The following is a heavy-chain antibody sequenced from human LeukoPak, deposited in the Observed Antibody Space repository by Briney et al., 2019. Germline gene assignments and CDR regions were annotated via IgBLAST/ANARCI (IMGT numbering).Heavy chain of an antibody. CDR2: IKQDGSEK. CDR3: ARDEGWFGELLGYFDY. CDR1: GFTFSSYW. V-gene: IGHV3-7*01. J-gene: IGHJ4*02. D-gene: IGHD3-10*01. Sequence: PGGSLRLSCAASGFTFSSYWMRWVRQAPGKGLEWVANIKQDGSEKHYVDAAKGRFTISRDNAKNSLYLQMNSLRAEDTAVYYCARDEGWFGELLGYFDYWGQGTLVTVSS.